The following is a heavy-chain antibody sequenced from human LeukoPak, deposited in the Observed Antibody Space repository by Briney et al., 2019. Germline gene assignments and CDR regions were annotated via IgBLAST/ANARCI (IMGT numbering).Heavy chain of an antibody. Sequence: SETLSLTCAVSGGSISRSGYSWSWIRQPPGKGLDWIAYTYYTGSTYYNPSLKSRVTISLDTSKNQFSLKLTSVTAADTAVYYCARGGDSSGYEGRFDPWGQGTQVTVSS. CDR1: GGSISRSGYS. V-gene: IGHV4-30-4*07. CDR3: ARGGDSSGYEGRFDP. J-gene: IGHJ5*02. CDR2: TYYTGST. D-gene: IGHD3-22*01.